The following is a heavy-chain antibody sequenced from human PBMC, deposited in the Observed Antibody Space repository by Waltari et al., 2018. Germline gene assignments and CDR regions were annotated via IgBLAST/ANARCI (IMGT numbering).Heavy chain of an antibody. J-gene: IGHJ4*02. CDR1: GGSISSGSYY. CDR2: SYTSGST. Sequence: QVQLQESGPGLVKPSQTLSLTFTVSGGSISSGSYYWSWIRQPAGKGLEWIGRSYTSGSTNYNPSLKSRVTISVDTSKNQCSLKLSSVTAADTAVYYCASVVVGAIGYWGQGTLVTVSS. CDR3: ASVVVGAIGY. D-gene: IGHD1-26*01. V-gene: IGHV4-61*02.